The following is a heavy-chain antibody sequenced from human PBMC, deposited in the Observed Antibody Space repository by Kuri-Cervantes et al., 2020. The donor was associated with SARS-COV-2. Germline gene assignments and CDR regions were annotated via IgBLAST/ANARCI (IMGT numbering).Heavy chain of an antibody. J-gene: IGHJ5*02. D-gene: IGHD2-2*01. Sequence: GESLKISCAASGFTFSSYSMNWVRQAPGKGLEWVSSISSSSSYIYYADSVKGRFTISRDNAKNSLYLQMNSLRAEDTAVYYCARETELYCSSTSCHPYNWFDPWGQGTLVTVSS. CDR1: GFTFSSYS. CDR3: ARETELYCSSTSCHPYNWFDP. CDR2: ISSSSSYI. V-gene: IGHV3-21*01.